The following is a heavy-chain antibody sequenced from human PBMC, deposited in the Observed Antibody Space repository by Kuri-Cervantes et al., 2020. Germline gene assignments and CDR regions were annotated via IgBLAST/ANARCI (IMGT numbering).Heavy chain of an antibody. CDR1: GGTFSSYA. CDR3: ARCGSERCGYFQH. CDR2: IIPIFGTA. Sequence: SVKVSCKASGGTFSSYAISWVRQAPGQGLEWMGGIIPIFGTANYAQKFQGRVTITADKSTSTAYMELSSLRSEDTAVYYCARCGSERCGYFQHWGQGTLVTVSS. D-gene: IGHD1-1*01. V-gene: IGHV1-69*06. J-gene: IGHJ1*01.